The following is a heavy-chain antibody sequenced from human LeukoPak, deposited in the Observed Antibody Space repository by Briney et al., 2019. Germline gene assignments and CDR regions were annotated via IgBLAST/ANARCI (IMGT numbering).Heavy chain of an antibody. V-gene: IGHV3-23*01. Sequence: GGSLRLSCVVSGFTFSSYDMSWVRQAPGKGLEWVSGISGSGGSTYYADSVKGRFTISRDNAKNSLYLQMNSLRAEDTAVYYCARGFRWFDPWGQGTLVTVSS. J-gene: IGHJ5*02. CDR3: ARGFRWFDP. D-gene: IGHD2-21*01. CDR2: ISGSGGST. CDR1: GFTFSSYD.